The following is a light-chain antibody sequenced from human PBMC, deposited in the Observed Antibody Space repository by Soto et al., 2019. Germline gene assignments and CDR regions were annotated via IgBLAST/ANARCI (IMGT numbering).Light chain of an antibody. CDR1: QTITNW. Sequence: DIQRTKAASMLPGSIRSRVTITGRSSQTITNWLAWYQQKPGKAPKLLIYKASTLKSGVPSRFSGSGSGTDFALTITSLQPEDFAPYYCQQSYNSPPLSFGQGTRLEIK. J-gene: IGKJ5*01. CDR2: KAS. CDR3: QQSYNSPPLS. V-gene: IGKV1-5*03.